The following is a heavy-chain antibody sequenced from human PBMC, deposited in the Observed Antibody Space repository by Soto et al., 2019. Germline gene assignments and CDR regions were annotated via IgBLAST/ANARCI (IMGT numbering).Heavy chain of an antibody. Sequence: PSQTLSLTCAISGDSVSSTSSTWNWIRQSPSRGLEWLGRTYYRSKWNYDYPLSMTSRMAINPDTSRNQVSLQLRSVTPEDTAVYYCAKEGHWNFYYFHGLDVWGQGTTVTVSS. CDR1: GDSVSSTSST. CDR3: AKEGHWNFYYFHGLDV. D-gene: IGHD1-7*01. CDR2: TYYRSKWNY. J-gene: IGHJ6*02. V-gene: IGHV6-1*01.